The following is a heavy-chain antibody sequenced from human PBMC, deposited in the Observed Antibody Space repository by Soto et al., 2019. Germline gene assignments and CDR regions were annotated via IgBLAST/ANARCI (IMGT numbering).Heavy chain of an antibody. CDR2: ISSSSSYI. D-gene: IGHD3-10*01. V-gene: IGHV3-21*01. Sequence: GGSLRLSCAASGFTFSSYSMNWVRQAPGKGLEWVSSISSSSSYIYYADSVKGRFTISRDNAKNSLYLQMNSLRAEDTAVYYCARAINARYYYGSGSYYCAFDIWGQGTMVTVSS. CDR3: ARAINARYYYGSGSYYCAFDI. J-gene: IGHJ3*02. CDR1: GFTFSSYS.